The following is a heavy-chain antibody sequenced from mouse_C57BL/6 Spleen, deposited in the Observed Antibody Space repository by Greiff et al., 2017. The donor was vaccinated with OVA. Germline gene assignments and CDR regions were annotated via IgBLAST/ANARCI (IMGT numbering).Heavy chain of an antibody. J-gene: IGHJ4*01. V-gene: IGHV5-15*01. CDR2: ISNLAYSI. CDR1: GFTFSDYG. CDR3: ARRWDVGAMDY. D-gene: IGHD4-1*01. Sequence: EVQRVESGGGLVQPGGSLKLSCAASGFTFSDYGMAWVRQAPRKGPEWVAFISNLAYSIYYADTVTGRFTISRENAKNTLYLEMSSLRSEDTAMYYCARRWDVGAMDYWGQGTSFTVSS.